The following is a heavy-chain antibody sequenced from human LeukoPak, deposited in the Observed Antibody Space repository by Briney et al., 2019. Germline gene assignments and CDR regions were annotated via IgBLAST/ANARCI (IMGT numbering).Heavy chain of an antibody. V-gene: IGHV3-21*01. CDR3: ATYSSSWPFDY. CDR1: GFTFSSYS. CDR2: ISSSSSYI. D-gene: IGHD6-13*01. J-gene: IGHJ4*02. Sequence: GGSLRLYCAASGFTFSSYSMIWVRQAPGKGLEWVSSISSSSSYIYYADSVKGRFTISRDNAKNSLYLQMNSLRAEDTAVYYCATYSSSWPFDYWGQGTLVTVSS.